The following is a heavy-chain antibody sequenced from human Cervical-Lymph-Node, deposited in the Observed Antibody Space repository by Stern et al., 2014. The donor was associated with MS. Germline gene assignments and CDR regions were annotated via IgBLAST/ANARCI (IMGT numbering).Heavy chain of an antibody. CDR3: ARVARSRKYYYDSSGYYPHFDY. Sequence: QVQLVQSGSELKKPGASVKVSCKASGYTFTTYAMLWVRPAPGQGLEWVGWIYTNTGDPTYAQGFTGRFVFSLDTSVSTAYLQISSLKAEDTAVYYCARVARSRKYYYDSSGYYPHFDYWGQGTLVTVSS. D-gene: IGHD3-22*01. J-gene: IGHJ4*02. V-gene: IGHV7-4-1*02. CDR1: GYTFTTYA. CDR2: IYTNTGDP.